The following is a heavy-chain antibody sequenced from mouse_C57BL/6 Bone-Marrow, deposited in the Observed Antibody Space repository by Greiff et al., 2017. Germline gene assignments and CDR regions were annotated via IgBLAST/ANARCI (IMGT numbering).Heavy chain of an antibody. D-gene: IGHD2-10*01. V-gene: IGHV1-55*01. J-gene: IGHJ1*03. CDR2: IYPGSGST. CDR3: ARPYYGNYWYFDV. Sequence: VQLQQPGAELVKPGASVKMSCKASGYTFTSYWITWVKQRPGQGLEWIGDIYPGSGSTNNNEKFKSKATLTVYTSSSTAYMQLSSLTSEDSEVYYCARPYYGNYWYFDVWGTGTTVTVSS. CDR1: GYTFTSYW.